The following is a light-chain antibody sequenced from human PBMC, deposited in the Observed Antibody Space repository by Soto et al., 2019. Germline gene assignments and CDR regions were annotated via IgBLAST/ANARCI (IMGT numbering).Light chain of an antibody. CDR2: DAS. Sequence: DIHITQSLSSLSACLVDRVTYTYRASQSISSWLAWYQQKPEKAPKLLIYDASSLEGGVPSRFSGSGSGTEFTITISSLQADDSANYYCQQYNNLWTFGQGTKVDTK. CDR1: QSISSW. J-gene: IGKJ1*01. V-gene: IGKV1-5*01. CDR3: QQYNNLWT.